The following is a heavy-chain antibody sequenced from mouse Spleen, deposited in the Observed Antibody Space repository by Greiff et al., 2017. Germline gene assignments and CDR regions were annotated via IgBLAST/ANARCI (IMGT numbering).Heavy chain of an antibody. Sequence: VQLQQSGPELVKPGDSVKISCKASGYSFTGYFMNWVMQSHGKSLEWIGRINPYNGDTFYNQKFKGKATLTVDKSSSTAHMELRSLTSEDSAVYYCARSDYGSSYGFAYWGQGTLVTVSA. CDR1: GYSFTGYF. V-gene: IGHV1-20*01. J-gene: IGHJ3*01. D-gene: IGHD1-1*01. CDR2: INPYNGDT. CDR3: ARSDYGSSYGFAY.